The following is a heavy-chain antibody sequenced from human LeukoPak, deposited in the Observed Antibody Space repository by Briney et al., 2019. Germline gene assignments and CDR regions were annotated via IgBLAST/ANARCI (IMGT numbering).Heavy chain of an antibody. CDR3: ARHFSGAAAPLPFDY. J-gene: IGHJ4*02. D-gene: IGHD6-13*01. Sequence: SETLSLTCSVSGGSISTYYWSWIRQPPGKGLEWIGYIYSSGHTNYNPSLKNRDTISVDTSKNQFSLNLTSVTAADTAVYYCARHFSGAAAPLPFDYWGQGTLVTVSS. CDR1: GGSISTYY. V-gene: IGHV4-59*08. CDR2: IYSSGHT.